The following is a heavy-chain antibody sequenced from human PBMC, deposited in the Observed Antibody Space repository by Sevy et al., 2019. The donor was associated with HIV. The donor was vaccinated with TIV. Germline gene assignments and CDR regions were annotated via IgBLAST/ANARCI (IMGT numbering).Heavy chain of an antibody. Sequence: VGSLRLSCAASGFTFSSYTMNWVHQAPGKELEWVSGILGSDDRTYYADSVKGRFTISRDNSKNTLSLQLNSLRAADTAVYYCAKGVTIIVVVDAFDLWGHGTMFTVSS. V-gene: IGHV3-23*01. D-gene: IGHD3-22*01. CDR1: GFTFSSYT. J-gene: IGHJ3*01. CDR3: AKGVTIIVVVDAFDL. CDR2: ILGSDDRT.